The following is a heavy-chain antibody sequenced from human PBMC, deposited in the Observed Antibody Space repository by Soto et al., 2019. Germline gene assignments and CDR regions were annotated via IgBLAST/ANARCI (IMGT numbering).Heavy chain of an antibody. D-gene: IGHD6-13*01. CDR3: ASGGAAAGLSDY. CDR2: IILPFGTA. Sequence: SVKVSCKASGGTFSNYAISWVRQAPGQGLEWMGGIILPFGTANYAQKFQGRVTITADESTSTAYMELSSLRSEDTAVYYCASGGAAAGLSDYWGQGTLVTVSS. J-gene: IGHJ4*02. V-gene: IGHV1-69*13. CDR1: GGTFSNYA.